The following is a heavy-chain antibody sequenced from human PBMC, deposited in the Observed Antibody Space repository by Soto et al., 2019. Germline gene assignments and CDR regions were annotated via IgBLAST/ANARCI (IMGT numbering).Heavy chain of an antibody. CDR1: GYTFTDYY. V-gene: IGHV1-2*02. CDR2: INPDSGGT. CDR3: AIRTGQLAIISEFDGDWFFEV. D-gene: IGHD2-2*01. J-gene: IGHJ2*01. Sequence: QAQLVQSGAEVKKPGASLKVSCTASGYTFTDYYIHWVRQAPGQGLEWVGWINPDSGGTNLAQRFQGRVTMPSDTSINTAYMELSSLRSDDTAVYYCAIRTGQLAIISEFDGDWFFEVWGRGTLVTVSS.